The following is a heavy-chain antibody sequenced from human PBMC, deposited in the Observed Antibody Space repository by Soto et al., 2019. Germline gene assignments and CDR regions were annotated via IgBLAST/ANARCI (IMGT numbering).Heavy chain of an antibody. J-gene: IGHJ3*02. Sequence: ASVKVSCKASGFTFTSSAVQWVQQARGQRLEWIGWIVVGSGNTNYAQKFQERVTITRDMSTSTAYMELSSLRSEDTAVYYCAALAPKRNYYDSSGYPLAFDIWGQGTTVTVS. V-gene: IGHV1-58*01. D-gene: IGHD3-22*01. CDR2: IVVGSGNT. CDR1: GFTFTSSA. CDR3: AALAPKRNYYDSSGYPLAFDI.